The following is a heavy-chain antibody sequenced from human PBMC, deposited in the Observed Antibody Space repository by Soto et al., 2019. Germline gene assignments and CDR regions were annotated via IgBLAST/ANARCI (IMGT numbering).Heavy chain of an antibody. J-gene: IGHJ6*02. CDR1: GASIRSGAY. Sequence: PSETLCFTCTVSGASIRSGAYWGWIRQPPGKGLEWIGSIYSIGNTYYNPSLKSGVTISADTSKNQFSLNLISVTAADTAVYYCRRSSRYSTDVWGQGITVT. CDR2: IYSIGNT. CDR3: RRSSRYSTDV. V-gene: IGHV4-38-2*02. D-gene: IGHD6-19*01.